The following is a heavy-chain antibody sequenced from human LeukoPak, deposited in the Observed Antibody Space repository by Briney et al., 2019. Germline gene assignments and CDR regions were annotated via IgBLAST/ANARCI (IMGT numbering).Heavy chain of an antibody. CDR2: TYYDGRA. CDR1: GGSFTNYY. CDR3: ARDRIAYCGGDCHYFDY. V-gene: IGHV4-59*01. J-gene: IGHJ4*02. D-gene: IGHD2-21*02. Sequence: SETLSLTCSVSGGSFTNYYWTWIRQPPGKGLERIGDTYYDGRANYNASLKSRVTISIDTSKNQFYLKLTSVTTADTAVYYCARDRIAYCGGDCHYFDYWGQGTLVTVSS.